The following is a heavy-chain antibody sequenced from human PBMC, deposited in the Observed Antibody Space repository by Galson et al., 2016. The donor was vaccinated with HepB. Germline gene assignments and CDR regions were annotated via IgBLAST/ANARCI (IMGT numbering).Heavy chain of an antibody. J-gene: IGHJ4*02. CDR1: GFTFSNYY. D-gene: IGHD1/OR15-1a*01. CDR3: ARDRTSRAALAL. Sequence: SLRLSCAASGFTFSNYYMGWIRQAPGKGLEWVSYISHRSSNTNYADSVRGRFTISRDNAKNSLYLQRNTLRTEDTAVYYCARDRTSRAALALWGQGALVTVCS. CDR2: ISHRSSNT. V-gene: IGHV3-11*06.